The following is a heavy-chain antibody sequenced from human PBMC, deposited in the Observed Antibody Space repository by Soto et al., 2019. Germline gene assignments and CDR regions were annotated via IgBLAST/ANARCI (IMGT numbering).Heavy chain of an antibody. CDR1: GFTFSTCV. J-gene: IGHJ4*02. Sequence: GGSLRLSCAASGFTFSTCVMAWVRQTPGKGPEWVSAINPAGVNTYYTDSVRGRFTISRDNSKNTLYLQMNSLRAEDTAVYYCAKGLEAIYKVYDYWGQGTLVTVSS. CDR2: INPAGVNT. CDR3: AKGLEAIYKVYDY. V-gene: IGHV3-23*01. D-gene: IGHD1-20*01.